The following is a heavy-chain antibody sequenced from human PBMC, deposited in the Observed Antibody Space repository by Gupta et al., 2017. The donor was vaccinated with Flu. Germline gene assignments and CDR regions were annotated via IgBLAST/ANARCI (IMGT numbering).Heavy chain of an antibody. CDR2: ISYDGSNK. CDR3: ARGRVIIWSTYYFDY. D-gene: IGHD2-8*02. J-gene: IGHJ4*02. V-gene: IGHV3-30-3*01. CDR1: YA. Sequence: YAMHWVRQAPGKGLEWVAVISYDGSNKYYADSVKGRFTISRDNSKNTLYLLMNSLRAEDTAVYYCARGRVIIWSTYYFDYWGQGTLVTVSS.